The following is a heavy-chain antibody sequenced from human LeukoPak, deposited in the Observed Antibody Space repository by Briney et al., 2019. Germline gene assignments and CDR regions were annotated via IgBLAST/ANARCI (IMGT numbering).Heavy chain of an antibody. D-gene: IGHD6-19*01. Sequence: GGSLRLSCAASGFTFSSYEMNWVRQAPGKGLEWISYISDGAKTIYYADSVKGRFTISRDNAKNSLYLQMNRQRAADTAAYYCARDSLYTSGWYYFDYWGQGTLVTVSS. CDR3: ARDSLYTSGWYYFDY. V-gene: IGHV3-48*03. CDR1: GFTFSSYE. CDR2: ISDGAKTI. J-gene: IGHJ4*02.